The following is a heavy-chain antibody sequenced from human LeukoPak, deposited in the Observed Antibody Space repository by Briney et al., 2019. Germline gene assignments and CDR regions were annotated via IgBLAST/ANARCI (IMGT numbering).Heavy chain of an antibody. CDR1: GGTFSSYA. CDR3: ARDGHYYGSGSYYKKGRWFDP. J-gene: IGHJ5*02. CDR2: IIPIFGTA. V-gene: IGHV1-69*05. D-gene: IGHD3-10*01. Sequence: SVQVSCKASGGTFSSYAISWVRQAPGQGLEWMGGIIPIFGTANYAQKFQGRVTITTDESTSTAYMELSSLRSEDTAVYYCARDGHYYGSGSYYKKGRWFDPWGQGTLVTVSS.